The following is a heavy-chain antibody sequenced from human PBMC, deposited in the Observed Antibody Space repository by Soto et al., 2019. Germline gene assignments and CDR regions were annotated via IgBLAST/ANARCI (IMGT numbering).Heavy chain of an antibody. V-gene: IGHV4-61*05. Sequence: PSETLSLTCTVSGGSISSNNNYWSWIRQPPGKGLEWIGYIYYSGSTNYNPSLKSRVTISVDTSKNQFSLKLSSVTAADTAVYYCARHPSGAADYYYYGMDVWGQGTTVTVSS. J-gene: IGHJ6*02. CDR3: ARHPSGAADYYYYGMDV. CDR2: IYYSGST. D-gene: IGHD1-26*01. CDR1: GGSISSNNNY.